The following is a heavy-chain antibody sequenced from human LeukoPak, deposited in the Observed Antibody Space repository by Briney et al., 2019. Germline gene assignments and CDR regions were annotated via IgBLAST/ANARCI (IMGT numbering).Heavy chain of an antibody. CDR2: INGSGGRT. CDR1: GFTFSNYA. CDR3: AKDGGVWFGESNDY. V-gene: IGHV3-23*01. J-gene: IGHJ4*02. Sequence: GGSLRLSCAASGFTFSNYAMTWVRQAPGKGLEWVSDINGSGGRTYYADSVKGRFTISRDNFKNTLHLQMNSLRADDTAVYYCAKDGGVWFGESNDYWGQGTLVTVSS. D-gene: IGHD3-10*01.